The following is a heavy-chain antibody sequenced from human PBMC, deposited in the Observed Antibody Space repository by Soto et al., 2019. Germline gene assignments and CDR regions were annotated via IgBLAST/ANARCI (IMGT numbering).Heavy chain of an antibody. CDR2: ISGSGGST. D-gene: IGHD2-15*01. Sequence: XGALKVSCAASGFTCSSQAMSWVRQAPGKGLDLVSGISGSGGSTYYADSVKGRFTISRDNSKNTLYLQMNSLRAEDTAVYYCAKEGGGGRNYYYTMDVWGQGTTVTVSS. V-gene: IGHV3-23*01. CDR1: GFTCSSQA. J-gene: IGHJ6*02. CDR3: AKEGGGGRNYYYTMDV.